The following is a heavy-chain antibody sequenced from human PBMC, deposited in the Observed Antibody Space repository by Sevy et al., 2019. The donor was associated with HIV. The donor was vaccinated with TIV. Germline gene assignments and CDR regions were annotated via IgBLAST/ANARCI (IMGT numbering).Heavy chain of an antibody. CDR2: IYKKGNT. Sequence: SETLSLTCSVSGASITSGDYYWSWIRQRPGKGLEWIGYIYKKGNTYSNPSLKSRVVISIDTSKNQFSPNLSSMTAADTAVYYCARGSYSYDSSEDSFDPWGQGTLVTVSS. D-gene: IGHD3-22*01. CDR3: ARGSYSYDSSEDSFDP. V-gene: IGHV4-31*03. CDR1: GASITSGDYY. J-gene: IGHJ5*02.